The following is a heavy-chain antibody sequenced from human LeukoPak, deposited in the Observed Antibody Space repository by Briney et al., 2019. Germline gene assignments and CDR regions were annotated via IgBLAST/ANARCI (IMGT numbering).Heavy chain of an antibody. D-gene: IGHD2-15*01. CDR1: GFTFTGYY. V-gene: IGHV1-2*02. CDR2: MNPNSGDT. J-gene: IGHJ4*02. CDR3: AGDRSPFDY. Sequence: GASVKVSCKASGFTFTGYYMHWVRQAPGQGLEWMGWMNPNSGDTNYAQKFQGRVSMTRDTSISTAYMELSRLRSDDTAMYYCAGDRSPFDYWGQGTLVTVSS.